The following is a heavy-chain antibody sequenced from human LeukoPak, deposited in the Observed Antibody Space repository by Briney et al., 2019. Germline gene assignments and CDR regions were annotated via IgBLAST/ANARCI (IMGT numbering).Heavy chain of an antibody. J-gene: IGHJ4*02. D-gene: IGHD3-10*01. CDR1: GFTFSSYW. CDR2: INTDGSST. Sequence: PGGSLRLSCAASGFTFSSYWMHWVRQAPGKGLEWVSRINTDGSSTDYADSVKGRFTISRDNSKNTLYLQMNSLRAEDTAVYYCAKDPAVVWFGSHPDYWGQGTLVTVSS. V-gene: IGHV3-74*01. CDR3: AKDPAVVWFGSHPDY.